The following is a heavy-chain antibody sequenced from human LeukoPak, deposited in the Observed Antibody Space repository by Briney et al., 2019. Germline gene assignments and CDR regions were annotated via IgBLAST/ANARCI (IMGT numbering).Heavy chain of an antibody. J-gene: IGHJ6*03. Sequence: PSETLSLTCTVSGGSISSYYWSWIRQPPGKGLEWIGYIYYSGSTNYNPSLKSRVTISVDTSKNQFSLKLSSVTAADTAVYYCERGTKNKFEYSSSNYYYYYYYMDVWGKGTTVTVSS. V-gene: IGHV4-59*01. CDR1: GGSISSYY. CDR3: ERGTKNKFEYSSSNYYYYYYYMDV. CDR2: IYYSGST. D-gene: IGHD6-6*01.